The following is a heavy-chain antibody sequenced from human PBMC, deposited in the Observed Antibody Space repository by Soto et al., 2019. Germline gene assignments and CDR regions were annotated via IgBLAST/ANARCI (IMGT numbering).Heavy chain of an antibody. Sequence: SETLSLTCTVSGGSIRRGGHYWSWIRQHPGKGLEWIGYIYYSGSTYYNPPLKSRVTLSVDTSKNQFSLKLSSVTAADTAVYYCAGGQFARLLDYWGQGTLVTVSS. D-gene: IGHD6-19*01. CDR1: GGSIRRGGHY. J-gene: IGHJ4*02. CDR3: AGGQFARLLDY. CDR2: IYYSGST. V-gene: IGHV4-31*03.